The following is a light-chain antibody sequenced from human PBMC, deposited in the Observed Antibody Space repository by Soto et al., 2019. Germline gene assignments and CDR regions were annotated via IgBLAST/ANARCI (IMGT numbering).Light chain of an antibody. V-gene: IGKV1-12*01. CDR2: AAS. CDR1: QGISSW. CDR3: QQANSFPRS. J-gene: IGKJ4*01. Sequence: DIQMTQSPYSVSASVGDRVTSTCRESQGISSWLASYQQKPGKAPKLLIYAASSLQSGVPSRFTGSGSGTDCTLTISSLQPEDFATYYCQQANSFPRSFGGGTKSEIK.